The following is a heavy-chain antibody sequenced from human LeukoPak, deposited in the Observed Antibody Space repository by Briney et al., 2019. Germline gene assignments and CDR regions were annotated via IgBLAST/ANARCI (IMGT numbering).Heavy chain of an antibody. V-gene: IGHV4-34*01. CDR1: GGSFSGYY. Sequence: SETLSLTCAVYGGSFSGYYWSWIRQPPGKGLEWIGEINHSGSTNYNPSLKSRVTISVDTSKHQFSLKLSSVTAADTAVYYCARDRYGDSMGGYYFDYWGQGTLVTVSS. CDR2: INHSGST. D-gene: IGHD4-17*01. J-gene: IGHJ4*02. CDR3: ARDRYGDSMGGYYFDY.